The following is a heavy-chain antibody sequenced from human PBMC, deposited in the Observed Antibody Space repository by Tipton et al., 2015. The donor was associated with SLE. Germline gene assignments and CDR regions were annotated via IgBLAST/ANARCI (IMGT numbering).Heavy chain of an antibody. D-gene: IGHD4-17*01. CDR1: GGSISSSSYY. CDR2: IYYTGST. Sequence: TLSLTCTVSGGSISSSSYYWGWIRQPPGKGLEWIGSIYYTGSTYYNPSLKSLVTISVETSKNQFPLKLSSVTAPDTPVYYRATAEDEDTVYFDYWGQGTLVTVSS. CDR3: ATAEDEDTVYFDY. V-gene: IGHV4-39*01. J-gene: IGHJ4*02.